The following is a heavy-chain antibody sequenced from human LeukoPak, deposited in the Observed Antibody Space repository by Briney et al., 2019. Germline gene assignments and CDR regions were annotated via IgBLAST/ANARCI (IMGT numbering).Heavy chain of an antibody. CDR3: ARNYPGIAAADAFDY. Sequence: SETLSLTCTVSGGSISSYYWSWIRQPAGKGLESIGHISTSGSTNYNPSLKSRVTISVDTSKNQFSLKLSSVTAADTAVYYCARNYPGIAAADAFDYWGQGTLVTVSS. J-gene: IGHJ4*02. CDR2: ISTSGST. V-gene: IGHV4-4*07. D-gene: IGHD6-13*01. CDR1: GGSISSYY.